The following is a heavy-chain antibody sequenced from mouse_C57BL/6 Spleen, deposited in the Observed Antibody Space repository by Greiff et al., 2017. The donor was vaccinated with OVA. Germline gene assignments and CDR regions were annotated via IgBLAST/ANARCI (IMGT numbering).Heavy chain of an antibody. CDR3: ARLTTVGGYFDV. CDR2: INPGSGGT. Sequence: QVQLQQSGAELVRPGTSVKVSCKASGYAFTSYLIEWVKQRPGQGLEWIGVINPGSGGTNYNEKFKGKATLTADKSSSTAYMQLSSLTSEDSAVYFCARLTTVGGYFDVWGTGTTVTVSS. CDR1: GYAFTSYL. V-gene: IGHV1-54*01. D-gene: IGHD1-1*01. J-gene: IGHJ1*03.